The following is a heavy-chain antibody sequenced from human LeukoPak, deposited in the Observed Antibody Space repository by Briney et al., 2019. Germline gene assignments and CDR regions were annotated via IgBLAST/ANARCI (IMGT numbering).Heavy chain of an antibody. D-gene: IGHD6-13*01. CDR3: AREGQHAPRVAAAGPQRAFDI. CDR1: GFTFSSYS. Sequence: GGSLRLSCAASGFTFSSYSMNWVRQAPGKGLEWVAVIWYDGSDKKFADSVKGRFTISRDNSKKTFHLQMNSLRAEDTAVYYCAREGQHAPRVAAAGPQRAFDIWGQGTMVTVSS. CDR2: IWYDGSDK. V-gene: IGHV3-33*08. J-gene: IGHJ3*02.